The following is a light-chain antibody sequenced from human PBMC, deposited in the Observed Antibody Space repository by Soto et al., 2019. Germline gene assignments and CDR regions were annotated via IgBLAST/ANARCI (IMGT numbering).Light chain of an antibody. Sequence: FQEPQTLSSRSALDLDSFRIIYRASQGIRNDLGWFQQKPGKAPKXXIYAASSLQSGVPARFSGSGSGTDFTITISGLKYEDFAVYFCQQYDKRPRTFGPGTKVDIK. J-gene: IGKJ3*01. CDR3: QQYDKRPRT. CDR2: AAS. V-gene: IGKV1-6*02. CDR1: QGIRND.